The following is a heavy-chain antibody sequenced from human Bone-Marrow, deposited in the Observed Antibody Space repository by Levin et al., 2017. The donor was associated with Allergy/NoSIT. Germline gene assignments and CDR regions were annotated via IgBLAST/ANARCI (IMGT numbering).Heavy chain of an antibody. D-gene: IGHD3-3*01. J-gene: IGHJ6*02. CDR1: GLNFTSYG. CDR3: ARDTRKFFVYYGVDV. CDR2: IWYDGVNK. V-gene: IGHV3-33*01. Sequence: AGGSLRLSCAASGLNFTSYGLHWVRQAPGKGLEWVAIIWYDGVNKYYADSVKGRFIISRDNSKNTLYLQMNSLRAEDTAVYYCARDTRKFFVYYGVDVWGRGTAVTVSS.